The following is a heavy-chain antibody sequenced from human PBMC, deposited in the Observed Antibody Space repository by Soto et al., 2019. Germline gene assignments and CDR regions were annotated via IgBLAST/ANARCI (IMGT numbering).Heavy chain of an antibody. CDR1: GGSVSGGSYY. V-gene: IGHV4-61*01. Sequence: QVQLQESGPGLVKPSETLSLTCTVSGGSVSGGSYYWSWIRQPPGKGLEWIGYIYNSGTTYYNPSHKSRVTMSVDTSKNQFSLKVNSVTAADTAVYYCARDSHAPMHSWGQGPLVTVSS. CDR3: ARDSHAPMHS. J-gene: IGHJ4*02. CDR2: IYNSGTT.